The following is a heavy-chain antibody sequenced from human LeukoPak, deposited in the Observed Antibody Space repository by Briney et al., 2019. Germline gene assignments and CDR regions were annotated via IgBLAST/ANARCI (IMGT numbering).Heavy chain of an antibody. Sequence: PGGSLRLSCAASGFTFSSHYMSWVRQAPGKGLEWVSVFYVGGSTYYADSVKGRFTISRDHSKNTLYLQMDSLRAEDTAVYYCARGDGYNYFDYWGQGTLVTVSS. CDR3: ARGDGYNYFDY. CDR1: GFTFSSHY. J-gene: IGHJ4*02. D-gene: IGHD5-24*01. CDR2: FYVGGST. V-gene: IGHV3-66*01.